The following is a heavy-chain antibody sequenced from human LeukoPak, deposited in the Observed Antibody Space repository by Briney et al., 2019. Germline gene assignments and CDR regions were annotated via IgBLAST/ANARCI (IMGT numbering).Heavy chain of an antibody. CDR3: STDPRLLMY. CDR2: ISGSGSDI. V-gene: IGHV3-11*01. Sequence: GGSLRLSCAASGFTFSDYYMTWIRQTPGKGLEWLAYISGSGSDIYFADSVKGRFTISRDNAKNSLYLQMNSLRPEDTALYYCSTDPRLLMYWGHGTLVTVSS. CDR1: GFTFSDYY. D-gene: IGHD2-8*01. J-gene: IGHJ4*01.